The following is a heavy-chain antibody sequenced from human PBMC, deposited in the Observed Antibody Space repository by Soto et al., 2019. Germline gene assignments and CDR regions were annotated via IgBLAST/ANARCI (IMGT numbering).Heavy chain of an antibody. V-gene: IGHV1-69*01. CDR3: ARDCSSTSCYGTYGMDV. CDR1: GGTFSSYA. J-gene: IGHJ6*02. D-gene: IGHD2-2*01. CDR2: IIPIFGTA. Sequence: QVQLVQSGAEVKKPGSSVKVSCKASGGTFSSYAISWVRQAPGQGLEWMGGIIPIFGTANYAQKFQGSVTITADESTSTAYMELSSLRSEDTAVYYCARDCSSTSCYGTYGMDVWGQGTTVTVS.